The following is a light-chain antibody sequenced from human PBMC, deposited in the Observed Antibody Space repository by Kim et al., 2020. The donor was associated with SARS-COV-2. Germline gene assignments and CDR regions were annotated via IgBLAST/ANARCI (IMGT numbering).Light chain of an antibody. J-gene: IGLJ3*02. CDR1: KLGEKY. CDR3: QAWDTTTVV. V-gene: IGLV3-1*01. CDR2: QDN. Sequence: ISQGQTARITCAGNKLGEKYVSWYQQRSGQSPVLVIYQDNKRPSGIPDRFSGSNSGNTATLAISAAQTMDEADFYCQAWDTTTVVFGGGTQLTVL.